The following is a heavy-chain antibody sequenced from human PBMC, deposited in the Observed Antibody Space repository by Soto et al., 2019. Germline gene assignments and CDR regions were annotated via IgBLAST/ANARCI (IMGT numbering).Heavy chain of an antibody. CDR3: ARDNNDFWSLYPLAFDY. CDR2: ISTSGHV. V-gene: IGHV4-4*07. Sequence: SETLSLTCSVSGGSLSKYYWSWIRQPAGKGLEWIGRISTSGHVVSKVSLRSRLTMSVDTSNNHFSLKLTSVTAADTAVYYCARDNNDFWSLYPLAFDYWGQGALVTVSS. D-gene: IGHD3-3*01. CDR1: GGSLSKYY. J-gene: IGHJ4*02.